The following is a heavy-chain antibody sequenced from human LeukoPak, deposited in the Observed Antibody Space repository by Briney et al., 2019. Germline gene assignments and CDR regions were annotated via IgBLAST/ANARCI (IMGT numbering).Heavy chain of an antibody. D-gene: IGHD3-3*01. J-gene: IGHJ4*02. Sequence: GGSLRLSCAASGFTFSSYWMHWVRQAPGKGLVWVSRINSDGSSTSYADSVKGRFTISRDNAKNTLYLQMNSLRAEDTAVYYCARVEHQSEPWYYDFWSGYYPFDYWGQGTLVTVSS. CDR1: GFTFSSYW. CDR3: ARVEHQSEPWYYDFWSGYYPFDY. CDR2: INSDGSST. V-gene: IGHV3-74*01.